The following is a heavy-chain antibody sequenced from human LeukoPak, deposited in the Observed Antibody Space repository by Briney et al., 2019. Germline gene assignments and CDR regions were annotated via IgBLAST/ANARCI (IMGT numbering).Heavy chain of an antibody. CDR1: GGSISRGDYY. V-gene: IGHV4-30-4*01. J-gene: IGHJ4*02. CDR3: ARAGGRAYYFDY. CDR2: IYYSGST. Sequence: PSETLSLTCTVSGGSISRGDYYWSWIRQPPGKGLEWIGYIYYSGSTYYNPSLKSRVTISVDTSKNQFSLKLSSVTAADTAVYYCARAGGRAYYFDYWGQGTLVTVSS.